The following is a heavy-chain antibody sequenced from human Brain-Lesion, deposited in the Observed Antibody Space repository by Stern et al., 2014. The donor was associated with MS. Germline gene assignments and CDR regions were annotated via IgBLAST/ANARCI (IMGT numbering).Heavy chain of an antibody. CDR1: GYIFTGYY. Sequence: QMQLGQSGAEVKKPGASVKVSCKTSGYIFTGYYIHWVRQAPGQGLEWMAWINPNTGGTKYAQKFQGRVTMSRATSISTAYVELSSLTSDDTAVYYCARDQRGITIFGVVTDYYYLGMDVWGQGTTVTVSS. J-gene: IGHJ6*02. V-gene: IGHV1-2*02. CDR2: INPNTGGT. D-gene: IGHD3-3*01. CDR3: ARDQRGITIFGVVTDYYYLGMDV.